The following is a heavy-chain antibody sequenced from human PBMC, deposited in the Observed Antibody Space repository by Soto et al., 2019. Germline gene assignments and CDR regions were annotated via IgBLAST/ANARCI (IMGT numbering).Heavy chain of an antibody. Sequence: GASVKVSCKVSGYTLNELSMHWVRQAKRKGLEWMGGFDPEDGETIYAQKFQGRVTMTEDTSTDTAYMELSSLRSEDTAVYYCATGGYSYGSPYGMDVWGQGTTVTVSS. D-gene: IGHD5-18*01. CDR1: GYTLNELS. V-gene: IGHV1-24*01. J-gene: IGHJ6*02. CDR3: ATGGYSYGSPYGMDV. CDR2: FDPEDGET.